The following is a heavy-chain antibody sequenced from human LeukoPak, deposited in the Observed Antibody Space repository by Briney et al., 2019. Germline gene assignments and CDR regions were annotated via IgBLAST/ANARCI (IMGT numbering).Heavy chain of an antibody. CDR3: AKDSSTVDYYYYGMDV. CDR1: GFTFSTYA. V-gene: IGHV3-23*01. J-gene: IGHJ6*02. CDR2: IGISGSST. D-gene: IGHD4-11*01. Sequence: GGSLRLSCAASGFTFSTYAMNWVRQAPGKGLEWVSTIGISGSSTYYADSVRGRFTISRDNSKNTLYLQVSSLTAEDTAVYYCAKDSSTVDYYYYGMDVRGQGTTVTVS.